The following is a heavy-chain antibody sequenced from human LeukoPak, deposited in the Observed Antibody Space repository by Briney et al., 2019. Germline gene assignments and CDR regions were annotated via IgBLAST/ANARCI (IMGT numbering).Heavy chain of an antibody. CDR2: ISGSGGGT. Sequence: PGGSLRLSCAASGFTFNSYAMSWVRQAPEKGLEWVAIISGSGGGTYYADSVKGRFTISRDDSKNTPYLQMNSLRAEDTAVYYCAKDLGRYRNNYFDYWGQGTLVTVSS. V-gene: IGHV3-23*01. J-gene: IGHJ4*02. CDR3: AKDLGRYRNNYFDY. D-gene: IGHD1-26*01. CDR1: GFTFNSYA.